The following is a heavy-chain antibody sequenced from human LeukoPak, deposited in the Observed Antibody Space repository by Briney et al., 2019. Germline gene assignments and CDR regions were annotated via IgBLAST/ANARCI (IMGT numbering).Heavy chain of an antibody. CDR3: ARRCSGNCYSFDY. V-gene: IGHV5-51*01. Sequence: GESLKICCEASGYSFTNHWIGWVRQMPGKGLEWMGIIYPGDSDTRYSPSFQGQVIISADKSISTAYLQWSSLKASDSAIYYCARRCSGNCYSFDYWGQGSLVTVSS. CDR2: IYPGDSDT. CDR1: GYSFTNHW. D-gene: IGHD2-21*02. J-gene: IGHJ4*02.